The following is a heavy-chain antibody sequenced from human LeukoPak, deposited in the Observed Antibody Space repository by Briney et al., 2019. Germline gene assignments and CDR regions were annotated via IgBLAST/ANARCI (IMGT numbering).Heavy chain of an antibody. CDR3: ARARSNYIIFDY. CDR1: EFTFSSYW. D-gene: IGHD4-11*01. J-gene: IGHJ4*02. CDR2: IKQDGSEK. Sequence: PGGSLRLSCAASEFTFSSYWMSWVRQAPGKGLEWVASIKQDGSEKFYVDSVNGRFTISRDNAKNSLYLQMNSLRAEDTAVYYCARARSNYIIFDYWGQGTLVIVSS. V-gene: IGHV3-7*05.